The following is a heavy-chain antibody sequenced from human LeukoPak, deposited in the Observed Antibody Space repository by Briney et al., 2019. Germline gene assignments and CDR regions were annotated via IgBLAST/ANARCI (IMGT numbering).Heavy chain of an antibody. D-gene: IGHD2-2*01. J-gene: IGHJ4*02. Sequence: PSETLSFTCTVSGGSISSSSYYWDWIRQPPGKGLEWIGAIYYSGNTNYNPSLKSRVTISVDTPKNQFSLKLSSVTAADTAVYYCARHRIPAALASAFDYWRQGTLVTVSS. CDR1: GGSISSSSYY. CDR3: ARHRIPAALASAFDY. CDR2: IYYSGNT. V-gene: IGHV4-39*01.